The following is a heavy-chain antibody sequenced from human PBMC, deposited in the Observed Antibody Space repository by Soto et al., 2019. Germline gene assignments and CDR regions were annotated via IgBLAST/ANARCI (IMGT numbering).Heavy chain of an antibody. Sequence: SVKVSCKASGGTFSSYAISWVRQAPGQGLEWMGGIIPIFGTANYAQKFQGRVTITADESTSTAYMELSSLRSEDTAVYYCARENWSMDYDFWSGYYYGMDVWGQGTTVTVSS. CDR1: GGTFSSYA. CDR2: IIPIFGTA. J-gene: IGHJ6*02. D-gene: IGHD3-3*01. CDR3: ARENWSMDYDFWSGYYYGMDV. V-gene: IGHV1-69*13.